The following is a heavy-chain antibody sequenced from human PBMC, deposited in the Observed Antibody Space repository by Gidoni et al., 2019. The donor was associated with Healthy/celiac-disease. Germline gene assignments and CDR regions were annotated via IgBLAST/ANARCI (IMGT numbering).Heavy chain of an antibody. Sequence: QLQLQESGPGLVKPSETLSPPCTVTGGSISSSSYYWGWLRQPPGKGLGWIGGIYYSGSTYYNPSLKSRVTISVDTSKNQFSLKLSSVTAADTAVYYCADGMADIYFQHWGQGTLVTVSS. V-gene: IGHV4-39*01. CDR1: GGSISSSSYY. J-gene: IGHJ1*01. D-gene: IGHD6-19*01. CDR2: IYYSGST. CDR3: ADGMADIYFQH.